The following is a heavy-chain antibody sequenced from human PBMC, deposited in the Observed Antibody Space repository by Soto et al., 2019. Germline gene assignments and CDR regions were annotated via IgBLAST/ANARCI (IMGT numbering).Heavy chain of an antibody. V-gene: IGHV3-13*01. CDR1: GFTFSSYD. J-gene: IGHJ6*02. D-gene: IGHD3-10*01. Sequence: EVQLVESGGGLVQPGGSLRLSCAASGFTFSSYDMHWVRQATGKGLEWVSAIGTAGDTYYPGSVKGRFTISRENAKNSLYLQMNSLRAGDTAVYYRARDLQYYGSGRWVGMDVWGQGTTVTVSS. CDR3: ARDLQYYGSGRWVGMDV. CDR2: IGTAGDT.